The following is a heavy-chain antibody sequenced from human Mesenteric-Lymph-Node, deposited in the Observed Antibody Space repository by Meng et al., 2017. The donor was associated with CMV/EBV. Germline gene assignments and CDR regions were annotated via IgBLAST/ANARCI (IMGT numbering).Heavy chain of an antibody. Sequence: ASVKVSCKASGYTFTSYYMHWVRQAPGQGLEWMGIINPSGGSTSYAQKFQGRVTMTTDTSTSTAYMELRSLRSDDTAVYYCARDLGIGYCSQNSCQPSYYAYGMDVWGQGTTVTVSS. CDR2: INPSGGST. CDR1: GYTFTSYY. D-gene: IGHD2-15*01. V-gene: IGHV1-46*01. CDR3: ARDLGIGYCSQNSCQPSYYAYGMDV. J-gene: IGHJ6*02.